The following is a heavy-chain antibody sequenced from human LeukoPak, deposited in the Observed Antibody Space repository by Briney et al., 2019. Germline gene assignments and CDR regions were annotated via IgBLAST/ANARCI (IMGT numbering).Heavy chain of an antibody. CDR3: ARHVREKYGVTY. V-gene: IGHV5-51*01. D-gene: IGHD3-10*01. Sequence: GESLKISCKDSGYNFTSYWIGWVRQMPGKGLEGMGIIYPGDSDTRYSPSFQGQVTISADKSITTAYLQWSSLKASDTAMYYCARHVREKYGVTYWGQGTLVTVSP. CDR1: GYNFTSYW. J-gene: IGHJ4*02. CDR2: IYPGDSDT.